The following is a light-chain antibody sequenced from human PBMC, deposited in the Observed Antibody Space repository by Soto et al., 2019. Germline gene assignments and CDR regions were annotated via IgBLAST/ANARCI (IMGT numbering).Light chain of an antibody. CDR1: QSVSSSY. Sequence: EIVLTQSPGTLSLSPGERATLSCRASQSVSSSYLAWYQQKPGQAPRLLIYGASSRATGIPDRFSGSGSGTDITLPISRLEPEDFAVYYSQQYGSSPPMYTFGQGNKLEIK. CDR3: QQYGSSPPMYT. CDR2: GAS. V-gene: IGKV3-20*01. J-gene: IGKJ2*01.